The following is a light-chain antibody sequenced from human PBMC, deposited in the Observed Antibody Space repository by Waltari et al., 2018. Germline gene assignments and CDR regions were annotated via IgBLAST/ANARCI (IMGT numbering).Light chain of an antibody. CDR1: SSDVGGYNY. CDR2: EVS. CDR3: SSYASSRTVV. Sequence: QSALTQPASVSASPGQSITISCTGTSSDVGGYNYFSWYQQHPGKAPKLMIYEVSNRPSGVSNRFSGSKSGNTASLTISGLQAEDEADYYCSSYASSRTVVFGGGTKLTVL. J-gene: IGLJ2*01. V-gene: IGLV2-14*01.